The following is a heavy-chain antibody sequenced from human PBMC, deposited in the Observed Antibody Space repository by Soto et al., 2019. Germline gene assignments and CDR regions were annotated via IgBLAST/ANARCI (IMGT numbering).Heavy chain of an antibody. J-gene: IGHJ6*02. Sequence: GGSLRLSCAASGFTFSSYAMHWVRQAPGKGLEWVAVISYDGSNKYYADSVKGRFTISRDNSKNTLYLQMNSLRAEDTAVYYCARDGTDNYYYYGMDVWGQGTTVTVSS. CDR1: GFTFSSYA. CDR2: ISYDGSNK. CDR3: ARDGTDNYYYYGMDV. V-gene: IGHV3-30-3*01. D-gene: IGHD1-1*01.